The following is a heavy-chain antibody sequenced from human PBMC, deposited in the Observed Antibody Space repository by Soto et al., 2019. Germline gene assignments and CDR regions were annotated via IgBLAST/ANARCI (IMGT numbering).Heavy chain of an antibody. V-gene: IGHV4-34*01. Sequence: QVQLQQWGAGLLKPSETLSLTCAVYGGSFSGYYWSWIRQPPGKGLEWIGEINHSGSTNYNPSLKSRVTISVDTSKNQFSLKLSSVTAADTAVYYCARVPPPDYGDYVFDYWGQGTLVTVSS. CDR2: INHSGST. CDR3: ARVPPPDYGDYVFDY. CDR1: GGSFSGYY. J-gene: IGHJ4*02. D-gene: IGHD4-17*01.